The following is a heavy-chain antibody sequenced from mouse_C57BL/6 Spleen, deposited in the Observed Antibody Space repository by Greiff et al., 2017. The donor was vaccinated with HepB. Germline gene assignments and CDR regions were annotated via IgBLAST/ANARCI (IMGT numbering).Heavy chain of an antibody. CDR3: ARAPSTDDYEGYAMDY. Sequence: EVQLVESGGGLVKPGGSLKLSCAASGFTFSSYAMSWVRQTPEKRLEWVATISDGGSYTYYPDNVKGRFTISRDNAKNNLYLQMSHLKSEDTAMYYCARAPSTDDYEGYAMDYWGQGTSVTVSS. D-gene: IGHD2-4*01. J-gene: IGHJ4*01. V-gene: IGHV5-4*01. CDR1: GFTFSSYA. CDR2: ISDGGSYT.